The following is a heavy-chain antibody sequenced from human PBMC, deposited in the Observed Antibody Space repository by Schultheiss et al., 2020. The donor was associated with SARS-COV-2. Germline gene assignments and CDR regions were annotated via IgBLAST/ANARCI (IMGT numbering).Heavy chain of an antibody. CDR1: GFTFSSYA. Sequence: GESLKISCSASGFTFSSYAMHWVRQAPGKGLEWVSAISGSGGSTYYADSVKGRFTISRDNSKNTLYLQMNSLRAEDTAVYYCAKDWTGTTSPPIYYYYGMDVWGQGTTVTVSS. V-gene: IGHV3-23*01. D-gene: IGHD1-7*01. J-gene: IGHJ6*02. CDR2: ISGSGGST. CDR3: AKDWTGTTSPPIYYYYGMDV.